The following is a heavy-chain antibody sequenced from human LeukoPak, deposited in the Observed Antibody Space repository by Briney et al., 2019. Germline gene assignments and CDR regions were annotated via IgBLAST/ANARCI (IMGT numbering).Heavy chain of an antibody. D-gene: IGHD5-18*01. CDR2: IYYSGST. Sequence: SETLSLTCTVSGGSISSYYWSWIRQPPGKGLEWIGYIYYSGSTNYNPSLKSRVTISVDTSKNQFSLKLSSVTAADTAVYYCVRASGYSYGSEWFDPWGQGTLVTVSS. J-gene: IGHJ5*02. CDR1: GGSISSYY. V-gene: IGHV4-59*01. CDR3: VRASGYSYGSEWFDP.